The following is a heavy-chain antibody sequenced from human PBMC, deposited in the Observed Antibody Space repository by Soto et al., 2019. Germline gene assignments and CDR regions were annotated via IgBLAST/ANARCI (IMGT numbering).Heavy chain of an antibody. CDR3: AIRHRTIFGPPGFAL. CDR1: GGSISRGGYY. CDR2: IYYSGST. J-gene: IGHJ5*02. D-gene: IGHD3-3*01. V-gene: IGHV4-31*03. Sequence: TLSLTCTVSGGSISRGGYYWSWIRQHPGKGLEWIGYIYYSGSTYYNPSLKSRVTISVDTSKNQFSLKLSSVTAADTAVCYCAIRHRTIFGPPGFALRGQRTLVIVSS.